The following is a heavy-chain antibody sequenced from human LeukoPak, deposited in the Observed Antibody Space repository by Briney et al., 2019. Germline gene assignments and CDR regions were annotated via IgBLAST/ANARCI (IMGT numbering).Heavy chain of an antibody. CDR2: MNPNSGNT. D-gene: IGHD1-26*01. CDR1: GYTFTSYD. J-gene: IGHJ4*02. CDR3: ARSGRGTYYYFDL. Sequence: ASVKVSCKASGYTFTSYDINWVRQVTGQGFEWMGWMNPNSGNTGYVQKFQGRVTMTRDTSIGTAYMEVRSLRSDDTAVYYCARSGRGTYYYFDLWGQGTLVTVSS. V-gene: IGHV1-8*01.